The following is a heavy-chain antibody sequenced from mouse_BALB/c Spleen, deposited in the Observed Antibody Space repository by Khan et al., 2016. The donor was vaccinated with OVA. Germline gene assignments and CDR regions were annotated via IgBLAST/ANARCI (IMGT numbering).Heavy chain of an antibody. V-gene: IGHV1-4*01. Sequence: QVQLKESGAELARPGASVRMSCKASGYTFTSNTMHWVKQRPGQGLEWIGYINPRSGYTNYNQNFKDKATLTADKSSSTAYMQLSSLTSEDSAVYYCARRTTGYTMDYWGQGTSVNVSS. D-gene: IGHD2-12*01. CDR2: INPRSGYT. CDR3: ARRTTGYTMDY. J-gene: IGHJ4*01. CDR1: GYTFTSNT.